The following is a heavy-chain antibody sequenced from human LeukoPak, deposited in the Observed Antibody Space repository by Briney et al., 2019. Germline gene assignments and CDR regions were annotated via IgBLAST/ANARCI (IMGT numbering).Heavy chain of an antibody. CDR2: LNHSGRT. CDR1: GGSYCGYY. Sequence: PSETVSLTCAVYGGSYCGYYWSWMPQPPGKGLEGRGELNHSGRTNYNPSLKSRVTISVETSKNHFTLKLSPVTAAATADYYLGRGGGYSYGYYYYYYMDVWGKGTTVTISS. D-gene: IGHD5-18*01. V-gene: IGHV4-34*01. J-gene: IGHJ6*03. CDR3: GRGGGYSYGYYYYYYMDV.